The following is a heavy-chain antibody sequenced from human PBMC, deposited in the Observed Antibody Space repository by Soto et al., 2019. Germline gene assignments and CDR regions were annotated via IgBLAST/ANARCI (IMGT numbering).Heavy chain of an antibody. CDR1: GGSISSGGYY. V-gene: IGHV4-31*03. J-gene: IGHJ4*02. Sequence: SETLSLTCTVSGGSISSGGYYWSWIRQHPGKGLEWIGYIYYSGGTYYNPSLKSRVTISVDTSKNQFSLKLSSVTAADTAVYYCARRTIAAALDYWGQGTLVTVSS. D-gene: IGHD6-13*01. CDR2: IYYSGGT. CDR3: ARRTIAAALDY.